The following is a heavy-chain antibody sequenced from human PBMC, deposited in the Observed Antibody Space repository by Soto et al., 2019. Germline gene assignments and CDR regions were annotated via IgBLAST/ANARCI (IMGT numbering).Heavy chain of an antibody. CDR1: GLMYSSYS. Sequence: EVQLVESGGGLVKPGGSVRLSCVASGLMYSSYSMSWVRQAPGKGLEWVAFISLSGSQINYAGSVEGRFTISRDNANNALYLQMITVRVEDTAIYYCARVISCGGGTCSSVHQYYGMDVWGPGTTVTVSS. D-gene: IGHD2-21*01. CDR2: ISLSGSQI. J-gene: IGHJ6*02. V-gene: IGHV3-21*01. CDR3: ARVISCGGGTCSSVHQYYGMDV.